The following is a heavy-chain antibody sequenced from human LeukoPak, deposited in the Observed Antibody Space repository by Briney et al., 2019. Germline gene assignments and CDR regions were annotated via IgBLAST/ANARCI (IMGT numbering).Heavy chain of an antibody. CDR3: ARDPGIAAAGRYGMDV. J-gene: IGHJ6*02. CDR2: IYSGGST. Sequence: GGSLRLSCAASGXTVSSNYMSWVRQAPGKGLEWVSVIYSGGSTYYADSVKGRFTISRDNSKNTLYLQMNSLRAEDTAVYYCARDPGIAAAGRYGMDVWGQGTSVTVSS. D-gene: IGHD6-13*01. V-gene: IGHV3-53*01. CDR1: GXTVSSNY.